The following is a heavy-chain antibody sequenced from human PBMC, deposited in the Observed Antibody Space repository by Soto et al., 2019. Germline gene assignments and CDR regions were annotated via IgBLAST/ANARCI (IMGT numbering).Heavy chain of an antibody. Sequence: QVQLVQSGAEVKKPGSSVKVSCKASGGTFSSYAISWVRQAPGQGLEWMGGIIPIFGTANYAQKFQGRVTVTADQSTSPADMERRSPRSVDAAVYYWARLRYGTDWYFDLWGRGHLVTLSS. D-gene: IGHD4-17*01. CDR3: ARLRYGTDWYFDL. CDR2: IIPIFGTA. J-gene: IGHJ2*01. V-gene: IGHV1-69*12. CDR1: GGTFSSYA.